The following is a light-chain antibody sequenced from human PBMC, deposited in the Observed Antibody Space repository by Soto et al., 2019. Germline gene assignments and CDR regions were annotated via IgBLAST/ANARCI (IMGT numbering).Light chain of an antibody. V-gene: IGKV3-15*01. CDR3: QQGHDWPLT. CDR1: QSISGE. CDR2: GVS. J-gene: IGKJ2*01. Sequence: EIVMTQSPATLSVSPGERATLSCWASQSISGELAWYQQRPGQPPRLLIYGVSTRATGVPDRFSGSGSGSDFTLTISGLQSEDFAVYYCQQGHDWPLTFGQGTRLDI.